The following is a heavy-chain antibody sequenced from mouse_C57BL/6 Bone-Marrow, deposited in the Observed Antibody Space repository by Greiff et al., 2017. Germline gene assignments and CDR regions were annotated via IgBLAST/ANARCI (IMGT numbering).Heavy chain of an antibody. CDR3: ARHDGSSYSAWFAY. V-gene: IGHV1-81*01. CDR2: IYPRSGNT. CDR1: GYTFTSYG. J-gene: IGHJ3*01. Sequence: VMLVESGAELARPGASVKLSCKASGYTFTSYGISWVKQRTGQGLEWIGEIYPRSGNTYYNEKFKGKATLTADKSSSTAYMELRSLTSEDSAVYFWARHDGSSYSAWFAYWGQGTLVTVSA. D-gene: IGHD1-1*01.